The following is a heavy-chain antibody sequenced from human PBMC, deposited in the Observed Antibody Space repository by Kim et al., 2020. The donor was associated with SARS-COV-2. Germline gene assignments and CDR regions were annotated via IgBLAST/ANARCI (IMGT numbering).Heavy chain of an antibody. V-gene: IGHV3-48*04. D-gene: IGHD3-10*01. CDR1: GFTFSSYS. J-gene: IGHJ4*02. Sequence: GGSLRLSCAASGFTFSSYSMNWVRQAPGKGLEWVSYISSSSSTIYYADSVKGRFTISRDNAKNSLYLQMNSLRAEDTAVYYCARDLRRPAVYYGSGTTTPGGDYWGQGTLVTVSS. CDR2: ISSSSSTI. CDR3: ARDLRRPAVYYGSGTTTPGGDY.